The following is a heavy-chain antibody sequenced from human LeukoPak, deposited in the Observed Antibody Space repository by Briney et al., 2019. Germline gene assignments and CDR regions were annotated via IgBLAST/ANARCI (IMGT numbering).Heavy chain of an antibody. CDR2: INPSGGST. CDR3: ARDLGPYYDSSGYFFPHY. Sequence: ASVKVSCKASGYTFTIYYVHWVRQAPGQGLEWMGIINPSGGSTSYAQKFQGRVTMTRDTSTSTVYMELSSLRSEDTAMYYCARDLGPYYDSSGYFFPHYWGQGTLVTVSS. J-gene: IGHJ4*02. V-gene: IGHV1-46*01. CDR1: GYTFTIYY. D-gene: IGHD3-22*01.